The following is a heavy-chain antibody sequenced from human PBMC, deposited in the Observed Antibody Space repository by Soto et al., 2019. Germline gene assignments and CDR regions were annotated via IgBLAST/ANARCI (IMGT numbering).Heavy chain of an antibody. V-gene: IGHV3-30*18. D-gene: IGHD3-9*01. J-gene: IGHJ4*02. Sequence: HPGGSLRLSCQASGFNFDHYGMHWVRQAPGKGLEWVAVITYDGGNKYYADSVKGRFTISRDNSKNTLSLHLNTLKPEDTAVYHCPKHRVGDILYAPLGFWGPGPLVTVSS. CDR2: ITYDGGNK. CDR3: PKHRVGDILYAPLGF. CDR1: GFNFDHYG.